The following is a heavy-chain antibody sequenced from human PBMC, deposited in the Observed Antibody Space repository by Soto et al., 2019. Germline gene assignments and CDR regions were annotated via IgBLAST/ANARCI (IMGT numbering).Heavy chain of an antibody. J-gene: IGHJ4*02. Sequence: QVQLQQWGAGLLKPSETLSLTCAVYGGSFSGYYWSWIRQPPGKGLEWIGEINHSGSTNYNPSLKSRVTISVDTSKNQFSLKLSSVTAADTAVYYCARRDYDFWSGYGVHFDYWGQGTLVTVSS. CDR1: GGSFSGYY. D-gene: IGHD3-3*01. CDR2: INHSGST. V-gene: IGHV4-34*01. CDR3: ARRDYDFWSGYGVHFDY.